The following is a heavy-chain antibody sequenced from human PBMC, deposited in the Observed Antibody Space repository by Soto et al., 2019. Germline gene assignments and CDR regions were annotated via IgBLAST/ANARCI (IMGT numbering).Heavy chain of an antibody. J-gene: IGHJ6*02. CDR3: ARVYIGYSYNYYYGMDV. Sequence: APLKVSCKASGYTFTIYAMHWVRQAPGQRLEWMGWINAGNGNTKYSQKFQGRVTITRDTSASTAYMELSSLRSEDTAVYYCARVYIGYSYNYYYGMDVWGQGTTVTVSS. V-gene: IGHV1-3*01. D-gene: IGHD5-18*01. CDR2: INAGNGNT. CDR1: GYTFTIYA.